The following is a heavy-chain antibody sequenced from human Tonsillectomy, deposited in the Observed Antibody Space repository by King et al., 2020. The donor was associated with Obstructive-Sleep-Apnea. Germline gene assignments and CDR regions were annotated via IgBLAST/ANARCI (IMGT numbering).Heavy chain of an antibody. D-gene: IGHD3-9*01. CDR3: AGGDYDILTGYYNVEPYYYYFGMDV. V-gene: IGHV3-21*01. CDR1: GFTFSTYS. CDR2: ISSSRSYT. J-gene: IGHJ6*02. Sequence: VQLVESGGGLVKPGGSLRLSCAASGFTFSTYSMNWVRQAPGKGLEWVSSISSSRSYTYYADSVKGRFTISRDNAKNSLYLQMNSLRVEDTAVYYCAGGDYDILTGYYNVEPYYYYFGMDVWGQGTTVTVSS.